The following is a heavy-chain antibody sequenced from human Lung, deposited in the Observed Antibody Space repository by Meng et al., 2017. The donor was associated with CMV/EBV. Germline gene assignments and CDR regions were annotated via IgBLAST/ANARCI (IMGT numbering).Heavy chain of an antibody. CDR1: GLMFGNMA. J-gene: IGHJ4*02. Sequence: AASGLMFGNMAMGWVRQAPGKGLEWVAAIAGSDSATYHADSVRGRFSISRDNSENTLWLQMNSLRAEDTAMYYCAKDYFSTTGFLDSWGQGTLVTVSS. CDR2: IAGSDSAT. V-gene: IGHV3-23*01. D-gene: IGHD2/OR15-2a*01. CDR3: AKDYFSTTGFLDS.